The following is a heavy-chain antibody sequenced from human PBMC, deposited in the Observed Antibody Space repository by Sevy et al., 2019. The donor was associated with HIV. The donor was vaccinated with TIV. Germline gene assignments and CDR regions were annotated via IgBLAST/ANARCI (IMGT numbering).Heavy chain of an antibody. CDR3: ANAYSGSYSHSYLYALDV. D-gene: IGHD1-26*01. V-gene: IGHV3-30*18. Sequence: GGSLRLSCIGSGFSFCYYGIHWVRQSPGKGLDWVALISHEGINEYYADSVKGRFTISRDNSKNTVYLEMNSLRNEDTAIYFCANAYSGSYSHSYLYALDVWGQGTTVTVSS. CDR1: GFSFCYYG. J-gene: IGHJ6*02. CDR2: ISHEGINE.